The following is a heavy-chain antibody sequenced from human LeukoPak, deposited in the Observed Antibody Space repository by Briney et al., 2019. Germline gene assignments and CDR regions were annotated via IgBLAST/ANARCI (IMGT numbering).Heavy chain of an antibody. Sequence: GGSLRLPCSASGFPFSNYAMHWVRLAPGKGLEYVSAITSNGGSAYYADHVKGRFTISRDNSNNMLYLQMSSLRIDDTATYYCVTYGDYVGDSYDIWGRGTMVTVSS. CDR1: GFPFSNYA. D-gene: IGHD4-17*01. J-gene: IGHJ3*02. CDR2: ITSNGGSA. CDR3: VTYGDYVGDSYDI. V-gene: IGHV3-64D*06.